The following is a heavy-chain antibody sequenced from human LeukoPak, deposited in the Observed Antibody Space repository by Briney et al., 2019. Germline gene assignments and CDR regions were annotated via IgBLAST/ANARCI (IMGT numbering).Heavy chain of an antibody. V-gene: IGHV3-15*01. CDR3: TTDPRNGYYFDY. CDR2: IKSKTDGGTT. Sequence: GGSLRLSCAASGFTFSNAWMSWVRQAPGKGLEWIGRIKSKTDGGTTDYAAPVKGGFTISRDDSTDTLYLQLNSLKTEDTAIYYCTTDPRNGYYFDYWGQGTLVTVSS. D-gene: IGHD1-1*01. J-gene: IGHJ4*02. CDR1: GFTFSNAW.